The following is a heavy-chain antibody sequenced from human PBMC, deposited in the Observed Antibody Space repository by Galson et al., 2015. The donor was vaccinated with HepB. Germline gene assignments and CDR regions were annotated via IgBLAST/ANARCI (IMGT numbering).Heavy chain of an antibody. Sequence: SLRLSCAASGFTFSVYAMHWVRQAPGKGLEYVSAISSTGGSTYYADSVKGRFTISRDNSKNTLYLQMSSLRAEDTAVYYCVKSSSSANRDAFDMWGQGTLVTVS. CDR2: ISSTGGST. D-gene: IGHD6-6*01. J-gene: IGHJ3*02. CDR3: VKSSSSANRDAFDM. V-gene: IGHV3-64D*06. CDR1: GFTFSVYA.